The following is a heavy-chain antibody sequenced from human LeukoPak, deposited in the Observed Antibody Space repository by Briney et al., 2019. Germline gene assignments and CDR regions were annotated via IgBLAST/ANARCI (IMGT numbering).Heavy chain of an antibody. Sequence: PGGSLRLSCAASGFSLSDSHMHWVRQAPGKGLEWVGHIRSRRDNYATAYGVSVQGRFTISRDDSNNMAYLQMNSLTADDTAVYYCSRQTVSCHDFWGQGTLVTVSS. CDR3: SRQTVSCHDF. D-gene: IGHD2-2*01. V-gene: IGHV3-73*01. CDR1: GFSLSDSH. CDR2: IRSRRDNYAT. J-gene: IGHJ4*02.